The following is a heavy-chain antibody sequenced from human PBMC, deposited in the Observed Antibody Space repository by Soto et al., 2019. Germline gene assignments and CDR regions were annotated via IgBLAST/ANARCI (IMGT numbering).Heavy chain of an antibody. V-gene: IGHV4-30-2*01. CDR3: ARVHYGDYGYGMDV. CDR1: GGSISSGGYS. J-gene: IGHJ6*02. CDR2: IYHSGTT. Sequence: QLQLQESGSGLVKPSQTLSLTCAVSGGSISSGGYSWSWIRQPPGKGLEWIGYIYHSGTTYYNPSLKSRVTISVDRSKNQFSLKLSSVTAADTAVYYCARVHYGDYGYGMDVWGQGTTVTVSS. D-gene: IGHD4-17*01.